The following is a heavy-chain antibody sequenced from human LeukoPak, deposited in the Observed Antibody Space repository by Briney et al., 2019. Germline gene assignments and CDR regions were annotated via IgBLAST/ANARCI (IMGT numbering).Heavy chain of an antibody. V-gene: IGHV4-59*01. CDR2: IYYSGST. J-gene: IGHJ4*02. D-gene: IGHD3-22*01. Sequence: SETLSLTCTVSGGSISSYYWSWIRQPPGKRLEWIGHIYYSGSTNYNPSLKSRVTISVDTSKNQFSLKLSSVTAADTAVYYCARDRSDGSGYYGYYFDYWGQGTLVSVSS. CDR3: ARDRSDGSGYYGYYFDY. CDR1: GGSISSYY.